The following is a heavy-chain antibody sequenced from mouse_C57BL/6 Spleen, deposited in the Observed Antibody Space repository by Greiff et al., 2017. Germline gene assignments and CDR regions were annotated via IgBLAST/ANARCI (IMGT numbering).Heavy chain of an antibody. V-gene: IGHV1-4*01. J-gene: IGHJ2*01. Sequence: GASVKMSCKASGYTFTSYTMHWVKQRPGQGLEWIGYINPSSGYTKYNQKFKDKATLTADKSSSTAYMQLSSLTSEDSAVYYCAYGYDDYFDYWGQGTTLTVSS. CDR2: INPSSGYT. D-gene: IGHD2-2*01. CDR3: AYGYDDYFDY. CDR1: GYTFTSYT.